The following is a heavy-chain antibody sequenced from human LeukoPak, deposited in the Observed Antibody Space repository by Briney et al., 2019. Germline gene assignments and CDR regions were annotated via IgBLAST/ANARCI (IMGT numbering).Heavy chain of an antibody. Sequence: PGGSLRLSCAASGFTFRDHWKSWVRQAPGKGLEWLATMYEDGSGTYYVDSVTGRFTISSDNAKNSLFLQMNSLRAEDTAVYYCAGGDLRDWGQGAQVTVSS. CDR2: MYEDGSGT. CDR3: AGGDLRD. V-gene: IGHV3-7*01. CDR1: GFTFRDHW. J-gene: IGHJ4*02.